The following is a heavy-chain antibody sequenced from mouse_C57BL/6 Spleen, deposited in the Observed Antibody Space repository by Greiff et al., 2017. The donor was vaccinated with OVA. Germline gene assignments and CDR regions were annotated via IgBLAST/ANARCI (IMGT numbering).Heavy chain of an antibody. V-gene: IGHV5-4*01. D-gene: IGHD3-2*02. Sequence: EVQRVESGGGLVKPGGSLKLSCAASGFTFSSYAMSWVRQTPEKRLEWVATISDGGSYTYYPDNVKGRFTISRDNAKNNLYLQMSHLKSEDTAMYYCARDSGRGWFAYWGQGTLVTVSA. CDR1: GFTFSSYA. CDR2: ISDGGSYT. CDR3: ARDSGRGWFAY. J-gene: IGHJ3*01.